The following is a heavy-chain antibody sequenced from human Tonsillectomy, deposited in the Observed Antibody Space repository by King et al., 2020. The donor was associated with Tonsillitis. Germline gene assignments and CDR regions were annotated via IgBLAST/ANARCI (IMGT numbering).Heavy chain of an antibody. CDR3: ARPEVTPPNYYYYGMDV. V-gene: IGHV3-33*05. J-gene: IGHJ6*02. D-gene: IGHD4-23*01. CDR1: GFTFSNYG. Sequence: VQLVESGGGVVQPGRSLRLSCAASGFTFSNYGMHWVRQAPGKGLEWVAVISYDGSNKYYADSVKGRFNISRDTSKNTLYLQMNSLRAEDTAVYYCARPEVTPPNYYYYGMDVWGQGTTVTVSS. CDR2: ISYDGSNK.